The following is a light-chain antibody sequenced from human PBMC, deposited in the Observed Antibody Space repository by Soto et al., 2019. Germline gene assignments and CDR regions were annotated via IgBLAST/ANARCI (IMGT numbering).Light chain of an antibody. V-gene: IGKV1-39*01. Sequence: DIQLTQSPSALSASVGDRVTITCRASQSIDSYLNWYQQKSRKAPKLLIYAASNLQSGVPSRFSGSGSGTLFTLTISSLQPEDFATYYCQQGYTTPYTFGQGTKLEIK. CDR3: QQGYTTPYT. CDR1: QSIDSY. J-gene: IGKJ2*01. CDR2: AAS.